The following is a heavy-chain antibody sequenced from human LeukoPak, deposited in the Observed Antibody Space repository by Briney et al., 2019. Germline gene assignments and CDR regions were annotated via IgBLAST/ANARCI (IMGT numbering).Heavy chain of an antibody. D-gene: IGHD5-18*01. V-gene: IGHV4-61*02. CDR1: GGSISSGSYY. J-gene: IGHJ4*02. CDR3: ARERRDSYGPLYYFDY. CDR2: IYTSGST. Sequence: SQTLSLTCTVSGGSISSGSYYWSWIRQPAGKGLEWIGRIYTSGSTNYNPSLKSRVTISVDTSKNRFSLKLSSVTAADTAVYYCARERRDSYGPLYYFDYWGQGTLVTVSS.